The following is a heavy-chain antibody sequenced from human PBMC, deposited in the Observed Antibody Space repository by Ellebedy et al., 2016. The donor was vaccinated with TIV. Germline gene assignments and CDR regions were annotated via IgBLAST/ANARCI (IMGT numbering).Heavy chain of an antibody. V-gene: IGHV1-69*13. CDR3: ARDLSADEVAGKGIFYYYYGMDV. J-gene: IGHJ6*02. Sequence: SVKVSXXASGGTFSSYAISWVRQAPGQGLEWMGGIIPIFGTANYAQKFQGRVTITADESTSTAYMELSSLRSEDTAVYYCARDLSADEVAGKGIFYYYYGMDVWGQGTTVTVSS. D-gene: IGHD6-19*01. CDR2: IIPIFGTA. CDR1: GGTFSSYA.